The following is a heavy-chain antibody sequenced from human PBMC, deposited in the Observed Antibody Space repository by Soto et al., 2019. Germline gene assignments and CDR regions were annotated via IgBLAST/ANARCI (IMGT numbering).Heavy chain of an antibody. J-gene: IGHJ6*02. V-gene: IGHV5-10-1*01. Sequence: GESLKISCKGSGYSFTSYWISWVRQMPGKGLEWMGRIDPSDSYTNYSPSFQGHVTISADKSISTAYLQWSSLKASDTAMYYCARGRFLEWLPSLSMDVWGQGTTVT. CDR1: GYSFTSYW. CDR2: IDPSDSYT. CDR3: ARGRFLEWLPSLSMDV. D-gene: IGHD3-3*01.